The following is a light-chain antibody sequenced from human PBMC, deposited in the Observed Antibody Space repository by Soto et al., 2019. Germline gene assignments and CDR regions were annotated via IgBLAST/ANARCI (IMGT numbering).Light chain of an antibody. Sequence: QSALAQPPSASGTPGQRVTISCSGGSYNIGTNAVNWYQQLPGTAPKLLIYNNNQRPSGVPDRFSGSKSGTSASLAISGLQSEDEADYYCAAWDDSLNGYVFGTGTKVTVL. CDR2: NNN. V-gene: IGLV1-44*01. CDR3: AAWDDSLNGYV. J-gene: IGLJ1*01. CDR1: SYNIGTNA.